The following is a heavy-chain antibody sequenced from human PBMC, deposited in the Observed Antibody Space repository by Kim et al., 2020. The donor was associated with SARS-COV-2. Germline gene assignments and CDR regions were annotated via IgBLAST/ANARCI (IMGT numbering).Heavy chain of an antibody. V-gene: IGHV1-69*04. D-gene: IGHD3-9*01. J-gene: IGHJ4*02. CDR3: ARDLYDILTGLLTNNLDY. CDR1: GGTFSSYA. Sequence: SVKVSCKASGGTFSSYAISWVRQAPGQGLEWMGRIIPILGIANYAQKFQGRVTITADKSTSTAYMELSSLRSEDTAVYYCARDLYDILTGLLTNNLDYWGQGTLVTVSS. CDR2: IIPILGIA.